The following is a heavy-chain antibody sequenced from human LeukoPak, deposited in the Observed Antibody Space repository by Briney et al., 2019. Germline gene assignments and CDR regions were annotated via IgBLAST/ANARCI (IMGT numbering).Heavy chain of an antibody. CDR3: ARTVETGIRVTGQYYFDY. CDR2: IHHGGNT. V-gene: IGHV4-4*02. Sequence: PSETLSLTCAVSGGSISSNHWWSWVRQPPGKGLEWIGEIHHGGNTNYNPSLKSRVTISVDKSKNEFSLNLRSVTAADTAVYYCARTVETGIRVTGQYYFDYWGQGTLVTVSS. CDR1: GGSISSNHW. J-gene: IGHJ4*02. D-gene: IGHD2-21*02.